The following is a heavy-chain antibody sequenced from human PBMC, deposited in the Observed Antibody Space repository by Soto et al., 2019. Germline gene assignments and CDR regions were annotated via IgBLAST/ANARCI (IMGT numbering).Heavy chain of an antibody. CDR1: GFNFNDYH. CDR3: AKALAGTGWFDP. D-gene: IGHD6-19*01. Sequence: PGGSLRLSCEVSGFNFNDYHMHWVRQAPGKGLEWVAVISYDGSNKYYADSVKGRFTISRDNSKNTLYLQMNSLRAEDTAVYYCAKALAGTGWFDPWGQGTLVTVSS. CDR2: ISYDGSNK. V-gene: IGHV3-30*18. J-gene: IGHJ5*02.